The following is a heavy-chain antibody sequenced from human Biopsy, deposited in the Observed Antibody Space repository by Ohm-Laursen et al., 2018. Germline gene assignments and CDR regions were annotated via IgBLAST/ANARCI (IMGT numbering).Heavy chain of an antibody. CDR2: VYYSGST. D-gene: IGHD3-3*01. CDR1: GGSISSYY. V-gene: IGHV4-59*08. Sequence: TLSLTCTVSGGSISSYYWTWIRQPPGKGLEWIGDVYYSGSTNRNPSLKSRVTILVDTSKNQFSLKLNSVTAADTAVFYCARLRGGVVINYSWFDPWGQGILVTVSS. J-gene: IGHJ5*02. CDR3: ARLRGGVVINYSWFDP.